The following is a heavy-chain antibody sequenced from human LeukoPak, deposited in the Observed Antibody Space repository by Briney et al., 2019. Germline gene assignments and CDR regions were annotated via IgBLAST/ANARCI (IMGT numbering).Heavy chain of an antibody. CDR3: AREYCSSTTCYEFDY. CDR1: GGSLSIYY. Sequence: PSETLSLTCTVSGGSLSIYYWSWIRQPPGKGLEWMGYIYNSGSTNYNPSLKSRVTISVDTSKNQFSLKLSSVTAADTAVYYCAREYCSSTTCYEFDYWGQGTLVTVSS. V-gene: IGHV4-59*08. D-gene: IGHD2-2*01. J-gene: IGHJ4*02. CDR2: IYNSGST.